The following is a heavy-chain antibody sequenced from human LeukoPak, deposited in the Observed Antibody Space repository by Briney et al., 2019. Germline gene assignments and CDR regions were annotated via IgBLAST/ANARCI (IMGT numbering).Heavy chain of an antibody. J-gene: IGHJ6*02. D-gene: IGHD6-13*01. CDR2: MNPNSGNT. Sequence: ASVKVSCKASGYTFTSYDINWVRQATGQGLEWMGWMNPNSGNTGYAQKFQGRVTMTRNTSISTAYMELSSLRSEDTAVYYCARVVAAAGPGADYYYGMDVWGQGTTVTVSS. V-gene: IGHV1-8*01. CDR3: ARVVAAAGPGADYYYGMDV. CDR1: GYTFTSYD.